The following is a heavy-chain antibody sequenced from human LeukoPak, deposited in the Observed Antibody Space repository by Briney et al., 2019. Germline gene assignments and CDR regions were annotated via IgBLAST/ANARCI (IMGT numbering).Heavy chain of an antibody. CDR1: GFTFSSYE. CDR3: ARDRFFYDTAGAYYFDY. D-gene: IGHD2/OR15-2a*01. J-gene: IGHJ4*02. Sequence: PGGSLRLSCAASGFTFSSYEMNWVRQAPGKGLEWVSYISYSGTTTYYADSVKGRFTISRDNAKNSLYLQMNSLRAEDTAVYFCARDRFFYDTAGAYYFDYWGQGTLVTVSS. CDR2: ISYSGTTT. V-gene: IGHV3-48*03.